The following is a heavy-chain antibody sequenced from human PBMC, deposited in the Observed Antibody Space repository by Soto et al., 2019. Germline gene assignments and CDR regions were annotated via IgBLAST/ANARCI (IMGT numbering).Heavy chain of an antibody. D-gene: IGHD3-22*01. CDR1: GGSISSYY. J-gene: IGHJ5*02. Sequence: QVQLQESGPGLVKPSETLSLTCTVSGGSISSYYWSWIRQPPGKGLEWIGYIYYSGSTNYNPSLKSRVTISVDTSKNQFSLKLSSVTAADTAVYYCARATDAITMIGYNWFDPWGQGTLVTASS. V-gene: IGHV4-59*01. CDR3: ARATDAITMIGYNWFDP. CDR2: IYYSGST.